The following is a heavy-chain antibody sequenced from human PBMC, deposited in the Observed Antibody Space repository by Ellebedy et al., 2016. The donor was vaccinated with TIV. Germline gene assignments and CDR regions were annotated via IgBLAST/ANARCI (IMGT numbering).Heavy chain of an antibody. J-gene: IGHJ4*02. Sequence: GESLKISCAASGFTFSSYWMHWVRQAPGKGLEWVSSISGSGDSLNYGDSAKGRFTISRDNSKNTLYLQMNSLRAEDTAVYYCAKGRGGGSDSSAPRYYFDYWGLGTLVTVSS. V-gene: IGHV3-23*01. CDR3: AKGRGGGSDSSAPRYYFDY. CDR1: GFTFSSYW. D-gene: IGHD3-22*01. CDR2: ISGSGDSL.